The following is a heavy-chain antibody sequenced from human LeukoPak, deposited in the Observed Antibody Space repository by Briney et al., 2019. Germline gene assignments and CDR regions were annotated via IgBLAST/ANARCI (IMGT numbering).Heavy chain of an antibody. Sequence: PWESLSLTCSVSGGSISSSRYYWGFIRQPPGKGLEWIVSVDDSGSTYYNPSLRSRVIISVDTSKNQFSLKLSSATAADTAVYFCAILPATDTYYYDNRGYYRPGVHWGQGTLVTVSS. CDR3: AILPATDTYYYDNRGYYRPGVH. CDR2: VDDSGST. V-gene: IGHV4-39*07. CDR1: GGSISSSRYY. D-gene: IGHD3-22*01. J-gene: IGHJ4*02.